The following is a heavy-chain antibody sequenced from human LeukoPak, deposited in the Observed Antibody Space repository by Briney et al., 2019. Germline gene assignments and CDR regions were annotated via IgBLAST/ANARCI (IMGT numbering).Heavy chain of an antibody. D-gene: IGHD3-10*01. CDR3: AREVGYYGSGSYRPTYYYYGMDV. CDR2: IYYSGST. CDR1: GGSISGSSYY. Sequence: SETLSLTCTVSGGSISGSSYYWGWIRQPPGKGLEWIGSIYYSGSTYYNPSLKSRVTISVDTSKNQFSLKLSSVTAADTAVYYCAREVGYYGSGSYRPTYYYYGMDVWGQGTTVTVSS. J-gene: IGHJ6*02. V-gene: IGHV4-39*07.